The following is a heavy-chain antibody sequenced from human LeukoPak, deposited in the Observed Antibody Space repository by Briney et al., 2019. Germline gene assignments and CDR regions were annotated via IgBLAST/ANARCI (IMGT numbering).Heavy chain of an antibody. CDR3: ARDRSPRKRGEDWFDP. CDR1: GGSISSYY. J-gene: IGHJ5*02. D-gene: IGHD3-10*01. CDR2: IYYSGST. Sequence: SETLSLTCTVSGGSISSYYWSLIRQPPGKGLEWIGYIYYSGSTNYNPSLKSRVTISVDTSKNQFSLKLSSVTAADTAVYYCARDRSPRKRGEDWFDPWGQGTLVTVSS. V-gene: IGHV4-59*01.